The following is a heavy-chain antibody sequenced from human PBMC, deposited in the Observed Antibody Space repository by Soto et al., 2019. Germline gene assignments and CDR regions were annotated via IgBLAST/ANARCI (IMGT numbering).Heavy chain of an antibody. Sequence: ASVKVSCKASGYTFTSYDINWVRQATGQRLEWMGWMNPNSGNTGYAQKFQGRVTMTRNTSISTAYMELSSLRSEDMAVYYCARVRTTVTTLGAYWGQGTLVTVSS. CDR3: ARVRTTVTTLGAY. J-gene: IGHJ4*02. D-gene: IGHD4-4*01. CDR1: GYTFTSYD. V-gene: IGHV1-8*01. CDR2: MNPNSGNT.